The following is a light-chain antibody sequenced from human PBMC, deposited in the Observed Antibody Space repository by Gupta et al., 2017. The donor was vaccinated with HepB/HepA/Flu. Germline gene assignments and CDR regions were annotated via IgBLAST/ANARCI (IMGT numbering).Light chain of an antibody. Sequence: ETVMTPSPATLSLSPGERATLSCRASESVSINVVWYQQKPGQAPRLLIYDASNRATGIPTRFSGSGSGTDFTLTISSLEPEDFAVYYCQQRKRWPLTFGGGTKVEI. CDR2: DAS. V-gene: IGKV3-11*01. CDR1: ESVSIN. CDR3: QQRKRWPLT. J-gene: IGKJ4*01.